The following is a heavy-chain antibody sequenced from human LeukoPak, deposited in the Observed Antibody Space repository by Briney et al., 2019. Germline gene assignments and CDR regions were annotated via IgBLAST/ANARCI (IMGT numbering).Heavy chain of an antibody. CDR1: GVSISSSNSY. Sequence: SETLSLTCTVSGVSISSSNSYWGWSRQPPGKGLEWIGSIYYSGTTYYNASPKSPVSISIDTSKNQFSLRLTSVTAADTAVYYCARQTGSGLFILPGGQGTLVTVSS. D-gene: IGHD3/OR15-3a*01. J-gene: IGHJ4*02. V-gene: IGHV4-39*01. CDR3: ARQTGSGLFILP. CDR2: IYYSGTT.